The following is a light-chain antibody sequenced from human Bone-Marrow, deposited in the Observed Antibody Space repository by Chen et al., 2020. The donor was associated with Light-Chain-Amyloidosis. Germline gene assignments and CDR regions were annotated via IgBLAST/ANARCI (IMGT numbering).Light chain of an antibody. CDR3: QVWDRSSDRPV. CDR2: DDS. J-gene: IGLJ3*02. CDR1: NIGSTG. Sequence: SYVLTQPSSVPVAPGQTATIACGGNNIGSTGVHWYQQTPGQAPLLVVYDDSDRPSGIPERLSGSNSGNTATLTISRVEAGDEADYYCQVWDRSSDRPVFGGGTKLTVL. V-gene: IGLV3-21*02.